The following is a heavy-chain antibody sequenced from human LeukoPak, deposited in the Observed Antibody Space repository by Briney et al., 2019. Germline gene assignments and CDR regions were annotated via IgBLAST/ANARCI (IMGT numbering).Heavy chain of an antibody. Sequence: SETLSLTCTVSGASITAYYWSWIRQPPGKGLEWIGYIYYSGSTTYNPSLKGRVTISVGSSKKQFSLKLSSVTAADTAVYYCARWLVSGYSDYWGQGTLVTVSS. CDR3: ARWLVSGYSDY. J-gene: IGHJ4*02. D-gene: IGHD3-22*01. CDR1: GASITAYY. CDR2: IYYSGST. V-gene: IGHV4-59*01.